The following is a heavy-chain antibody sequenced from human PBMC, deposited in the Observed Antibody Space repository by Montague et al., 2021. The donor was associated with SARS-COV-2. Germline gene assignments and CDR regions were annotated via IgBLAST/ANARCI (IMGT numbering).Heavy chain of an antibody. CDR2: TYHRYKWYN. CDR3: ASGRMVPYSSSWTTLYYYYGMDV. CDR1: GDSVADHRAS. D-gene: IGHD6-13*01. Sequence: CAISGDSVADHRASWDEHTHAPSRHQDLLCRTYHRYKWYNDYAVSVKSXITINPDTSKNQFSLQLNSVTPEDTAVYYCASGRMVPYSSSWTTLYYYYGMDVWGKGTTVTVSS. J-gene: IGHJ6*04. V-gene: IGHV6-1*01.